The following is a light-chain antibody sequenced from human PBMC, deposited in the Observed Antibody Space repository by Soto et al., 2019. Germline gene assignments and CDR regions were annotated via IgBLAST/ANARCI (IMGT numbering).Light chain of an antibody. Sequence: QSVLTQPASVSGSPGQSITISCTGSSNDIGAFNYVSWYRQPPGEAPKVLIRDVSYRPSGVSIRFSGSKSGNTASLSISGLQAEDEAHYYCSSYTNSNTWLFGGVPKLTVL. CDR3: SSYTNSNTWL. V-gene: IGLV2-14*01. CDR2: DVS. J-gene: IGLJ3*02. CDR1: SNDIGAFNY.